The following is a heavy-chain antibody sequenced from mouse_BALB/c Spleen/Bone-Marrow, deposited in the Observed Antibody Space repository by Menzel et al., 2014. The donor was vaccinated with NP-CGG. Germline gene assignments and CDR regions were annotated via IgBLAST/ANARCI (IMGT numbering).Heavy chain of an antibody. CDR2: IHYSGST. D-gene: IGHD1-1*01. Sequence: EVQLQESGPDLVKPSQSLSLSCTVTGYSITGGYSWHWIRQLPGNKLEWMGYIHYSGSTHYHPSLKSRISITRDTSKNQLFLQLNSVTTEDTATYYCAKPADNYHPAWFAYWGQGTPVTVSA. CDR1: GYSITGGYS. CDR3: AKPADNYHPAWFAY. V-gene: IGHV3-1*02. J-gene: IGHJ3*01.